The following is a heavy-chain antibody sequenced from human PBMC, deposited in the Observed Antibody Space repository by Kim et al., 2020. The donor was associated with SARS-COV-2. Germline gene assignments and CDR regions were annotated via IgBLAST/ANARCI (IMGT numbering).Heavy chain of an antibody. CDR2: INNDGYA. D-gene: IGHD1-1*01. CDR3: IRGGADWN. Sequence: GGSLRLSCAGSGFAFSNYWLQLVRQAPGKGLVWVSRINNDGYATYADSVKGRFTISREDAKNTLYLQMNSLRVDDSAVYYCIRGGADWNWGQGTLVTVSS. J-gene: IGHJ4*02. V-gene: IGHV3-74*03. CDR1: GFAFSNYW.